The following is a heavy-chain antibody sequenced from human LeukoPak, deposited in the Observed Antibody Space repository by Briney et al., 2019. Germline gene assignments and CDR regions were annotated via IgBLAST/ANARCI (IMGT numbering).Heavy chain of an antibody. Sequence: SQTLSLTCTVSGGSIRNYYWSWIRQPPGKGLEWIGYIYYSGNTNQNPSLKSRVTISVDTSKNQFSLKLSSVTAADTAVYYCVRHARDGYNYVEYWGQGALVTVSS. J-gene: IGHJ4*02. V-gene: IGHV4-59*08. CDR3: VRHARDGYNYVEY. D-gene: IGHD5-24*01. CDR1: GGSIRNYY. CDR2: IYYSGNT.